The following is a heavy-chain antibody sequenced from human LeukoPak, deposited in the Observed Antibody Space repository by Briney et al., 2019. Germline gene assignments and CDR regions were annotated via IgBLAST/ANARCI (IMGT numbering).Heavy chain of an antibody. D-gene: IGHD2-2*01. J-gene: IGHJ4*02. CDR3: ARSDKGYCSSTSCPFFGY. Sequence: SVKVSCKASGGTFSSYAISWVRQAPGQGLEWMGGIIPIFGTANYAQKFQGRVTMTRDTSTSTVYMELSSLRSEDTAVYYCARSDKGYCSSTSCPFFGYWGQGTLVTVSS. CDR1: GGTFSSYA. V-gene: IGHV1-69*05. CDR2: IIPIFGTA.